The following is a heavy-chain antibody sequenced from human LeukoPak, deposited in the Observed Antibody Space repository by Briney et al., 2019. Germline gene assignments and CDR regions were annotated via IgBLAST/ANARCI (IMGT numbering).Heavy chain of an antibody. CDR3: ARHHFPDLELPIEVQSDY. V-gene: IGHV3-7*01. CDR2: IKPDGSEK. D-gene: IGHD1-7*01. Sequence: GGSLRLSCAASGLTFRTYWMNWVRQAPGKGLEWVATIKPDGSEKYYVDSVKGRFTVSRDNAKNSLYLQMNSMRAEDTAVYYCARHHFPDLELPIEVQSDYWGQGTLVTVSS. CDR1: GLTFRTYW. J-gene: IGHJ4*02.